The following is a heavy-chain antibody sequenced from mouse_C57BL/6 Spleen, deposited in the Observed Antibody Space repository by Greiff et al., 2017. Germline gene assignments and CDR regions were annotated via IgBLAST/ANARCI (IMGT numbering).Heavy chain of an antibody. CDR3: ARDYDYDDY. CDR2: ILPGSGST. D-gene: IGHD2-4*01. J-gene: IGHJ2*01. Sequence: VQLQQSGAELMKPGASVKLSCKATGYTFTGYWIEWVKQRPGHGLEWIGEILPGSGSTNYTEKFKGKATFTADTSSNTAYMQLSILTTEDSAIDYCARDYDYDDYWGQGTTLTVSS. CDR1: GYTFTGYW. V-gene: IGHV1-9*01.